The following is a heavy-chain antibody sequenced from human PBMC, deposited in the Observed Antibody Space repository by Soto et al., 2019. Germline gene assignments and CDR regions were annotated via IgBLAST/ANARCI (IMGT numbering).Heavy chain of an antibody. D-gene: IGHD3-22*01. CDR1: GGSISSYY. CDR2: IYYSGST. CDR3: ARERLDTYYYDSSGPL. Sequence: PSETLSLTCTVSGGSISSYYWSWIRQPPGKGQEWIGYIYYSGSTNYNPSLKSRVTISVDTSKNQFSLKLSSVTAADTAVFFCARERLDTYYYDSSGPLWGQGTLVTVSS. V-gene: IGHV4-59*12. J-gene: IGHJ4*02.